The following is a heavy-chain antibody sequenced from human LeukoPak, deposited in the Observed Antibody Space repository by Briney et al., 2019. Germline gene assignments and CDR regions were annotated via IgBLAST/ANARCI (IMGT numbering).Heavy chain of an antibody. Sequence: GGSLRLSCAASGFTFSSYSMIWVRQAPGKGLEWVSSISSSSSYIYYADSVKGRFTISRDNAKNSLYLQMNSLRAEDTAVYYCASIGTEDAFDIWGQGTMVTVSS. CDR3: ASIGTEDAFDI. D-gene: IGHD6-13*01. CDR1: GFTFSSYS. V-gene: IGHV3-21*01. CDR2: ISSSSSYI. J-gene: IGHJ3*02.